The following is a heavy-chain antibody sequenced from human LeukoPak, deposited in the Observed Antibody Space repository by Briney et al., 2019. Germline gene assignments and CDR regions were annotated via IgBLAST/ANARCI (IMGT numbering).Heavy chain of an antibody. V-gene: IGHV3-15*01. Sequence: GGSLRLSCAASGFTFSNAWMSWVRQAPGKGLEWVGRIKSKTDGGTTDYAAPVKGRFTISRDDSKNTLYLQMNSLKTEDTAVYYCARGYSSGWTLYYFDYWGQGTLVTVSS. CDR1: GFTFSNAW. CDR3: ARGYSSGWTLYYFDY. J-gene: IGHJ4*02. D-gene: IGHD6-19*01. CDR2: IKSKTDGGTT.